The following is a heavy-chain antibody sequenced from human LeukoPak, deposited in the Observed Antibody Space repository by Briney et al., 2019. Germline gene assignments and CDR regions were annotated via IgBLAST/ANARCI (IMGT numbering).Heavy chain of an antibody. CDR3: ARVQWELRGVGSYFEY. CDR2: IKQDGSEK. D-gene: IGHD1-26*01. Sequence: GGSLRLSCVVSGFTFSSYWMSWVRQAPGKGREWVANIKQDGSEKYYVDSVKGRFTMSRDNDKNSLYLQMNSLRAEDTAVYYCARVQWELRGVGSYFEYWGQGALVTVSS. J-gene: IGHJ4*02. V-gene: IGHV3-7*01. CDR1: GFTFSSYW.